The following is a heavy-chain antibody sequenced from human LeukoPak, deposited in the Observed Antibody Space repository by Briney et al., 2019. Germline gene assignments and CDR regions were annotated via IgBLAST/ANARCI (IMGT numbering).Heavy chain of an antibody. CDR1: GFTFSSYS. J-gene: IGHJ4*02. D-gene: IGHD1-14*01. V-gene: IGHV3-48*01. CDR2: MSSSSSTI. Sequence: PGGSLRLSCAASGFTFSSYSMNWVRQAPGKGLEWVSYMSSSSSTIYYADSVKGRFTISRDNAKNSLYLQMNSVRAEDTAVYYCATPARTAYADSWGQGTLVTASS. CDR3: ATPARTAYADS.